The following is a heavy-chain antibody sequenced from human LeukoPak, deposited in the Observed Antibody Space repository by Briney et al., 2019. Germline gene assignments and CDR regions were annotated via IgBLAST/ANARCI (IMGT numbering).Heavy chain of an antibody. J-gene: IGHJ3*02. CDR2: IYHSGST. CDR1: GYSISSGYY. D-gene: IGHD3/OR15-3a*01. Sequence: SETLSLTCTVSGYSISSGYYWGWIRQPPGKGLEWIGSIYHSGSTYYNPSLKSRVTISVDTSKNQFSLQLNSVTPEDTAVYYCARGGLISLANTPLGAFDIWGQGTMVSVSS. CDR3: ARGGLISLANTPLGAFDI. V-gene: IGHV4-38-2*02.